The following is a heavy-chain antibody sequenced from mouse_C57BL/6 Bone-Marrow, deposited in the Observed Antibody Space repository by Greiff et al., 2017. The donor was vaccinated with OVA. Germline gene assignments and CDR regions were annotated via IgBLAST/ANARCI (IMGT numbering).Heavy chain of an antibody. D-gene: IGHD2-4*01. V-gene: IGHV14-4*01. Sequence: EVQLQQSGAELVRPGASVKLSCTASGFNIKDDYMHWVKQRPEQGLEWIGWIDPENGDTEYASKFQGKATITADTSSNTAYLQLSSLTSEDTAVYYFTTLFFYDYGAWFAYWGQGTLVTVSA. CDR2: IDPENGDT. CDR3: TTLFFYDYGAWFAY. CDR1: GFNIKDDY. J-gene: IGHJ3*01.